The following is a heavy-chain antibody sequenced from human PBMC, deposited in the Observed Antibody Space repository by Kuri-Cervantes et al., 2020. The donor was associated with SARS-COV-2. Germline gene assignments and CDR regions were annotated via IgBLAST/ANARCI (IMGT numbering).Heavy chain of an antibody. Sequence: GESLKISCAVSGFTFTSHAMHWVRQAPGKGLEWVALISYDGSNKFYADSVKGRFTISRDNSKSTLYLQMNSLRAEDTAVYYCARDLGPSGFDYWGQGTLVTVSS. CDR2: ISYDGSNK. D-gene: IGHD3-10*01. CDR3: ARDLGPSGFDY. V-gene: IGHV3-30*03. CDR1: GFTFTSHA. J-gene: IGHJ4*02.